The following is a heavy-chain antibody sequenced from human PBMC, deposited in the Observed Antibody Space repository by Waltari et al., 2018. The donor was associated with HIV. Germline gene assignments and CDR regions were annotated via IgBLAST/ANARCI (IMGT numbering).Heavy chain of an antibody. CDR3: ARQPYYDGGDAFDI. D-gene: IGHD3-16*01. CDR1: GGAISSSSYY. CDR2: IYYSGST. Sequence: QLQLQESGPGLVKPSETLSLTCTVSGGAISSSSYYWGWIRQPPGKGLEWIGSIYYSGSTYYNPSLKSRVTISVDTSKNQFSLKLSSVTAADTAVYYCARQPYYDGGDAFDIWGQGTMVTVSS. V-gene: IGHV4-39*01. J-gene: IGHJ3*02.